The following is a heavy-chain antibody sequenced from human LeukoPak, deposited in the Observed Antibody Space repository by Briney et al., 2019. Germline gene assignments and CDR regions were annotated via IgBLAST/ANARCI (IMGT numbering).Heavy chain of an antibody. Sequence: SSVTVTCKASVGTFSSYAISWVRQAPARGLEWMGMIIPIVGIANYARKFQSRVRITAEKSPSTAYMELSSPRSEDTAVDYCGRVKQQLAPHYYYYGMDVWGQGTTVTVYS. D-gene: IGHD6-13*01. V-gene: IGHV1-69*04. J-gene: IGHJ6*02. CDR3: GRVKQQLAPHYYYYGMDV. CDR2: IIPIVGIA. CDR1: VGTFSSYA.